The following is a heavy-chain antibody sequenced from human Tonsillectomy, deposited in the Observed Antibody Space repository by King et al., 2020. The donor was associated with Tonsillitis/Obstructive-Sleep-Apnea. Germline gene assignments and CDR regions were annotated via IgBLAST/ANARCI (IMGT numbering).Heavy chain of an antibody. D-gene: IGHD3-9*01. CDR3: ARTRTYYDVLTGYSPSHFDY. J-gene: IGHJ4*02. V-gene: IGHV3-11*01. CDR1: GFTFSDYY. CDR2: VSSGDSVK. Sequence: QLVQSGGGLVKPGGSLRLSCAASGFTFSDYYMSWIRQAPGKGLEWVSYVSSGDSVKYYADSVKGRFTISRDNAKNSLYLQMNSLRAEDTAVYYCARTRTYYDVLTGYSPSHFDYWGQGTLVTVSS.